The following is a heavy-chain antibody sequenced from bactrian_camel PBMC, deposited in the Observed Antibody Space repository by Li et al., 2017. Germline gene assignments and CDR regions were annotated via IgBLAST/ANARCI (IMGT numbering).Heavy chain of an antibody. D-gene: IGHD7*01. V-gene: IGHV3S1*01. J-gene: IGHJ4*01. Sequence: HVQLVESGGGSVQAGGSLRLTCVASGYTYSSSCMGWFRQAPGKERERIATIATGACRTYYADSVKGRFTISQDNTKTKIYLEMTGLQPEDTAMYYCAADLVTGGNWRSIDHWSYWGQGTQVTV. CDR1: GYTYSSSC. CDR2: IATGACRT. CDR3: AADLVTGGNWRSIDHWSY.